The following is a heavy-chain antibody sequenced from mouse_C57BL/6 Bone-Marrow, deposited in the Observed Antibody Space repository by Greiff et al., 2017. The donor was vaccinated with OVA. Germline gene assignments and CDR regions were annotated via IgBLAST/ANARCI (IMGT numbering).Heavy chain of an antibody. V-gene: IGHV3-8*01. CDR1: GYSITSDY. CDR2: ISYSGST. Sequence: EVHLVESGPGLAKPSQTLSLTCSVTGYSITSDYWNWIRQFPGNKLEYMGYISYSGSTYYNPSLKSRTSITVDTSKNQYYLQLNCVTTEDTATYYCARDTTLGAGDWYFDVWGKGTTVTVSS. CDR3: ARDTTLGAGDWYFDV. J-gene: IGHJ1*03. D-gene: IGHD1-1*01.